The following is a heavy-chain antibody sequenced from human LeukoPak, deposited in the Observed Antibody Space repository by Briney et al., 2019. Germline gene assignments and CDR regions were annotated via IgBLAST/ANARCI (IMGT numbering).Heavy chain of an antibody. CDR3: ARSYYDSSK. D-gene: IGHD3-22*01. V-gene: IGHV3-48*03. CDR2: ISSSGSTV. J-gene: IGHJ4*02. CDR1: GFXFSSYE. Sequence: PGGSLRPSCAASGFXFSSYEINWVRRAPGKGLEWVSYISSSGSTVYYADSVKGRFTISRENAKNSLYLQMNSLRAEDTAVYYCARSYYDSSKWGQGTLVTVSS.